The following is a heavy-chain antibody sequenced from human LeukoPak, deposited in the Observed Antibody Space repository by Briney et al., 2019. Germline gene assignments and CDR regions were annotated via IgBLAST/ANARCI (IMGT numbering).Heavy chain of an antibody. V-gene: IGHV3-21*01. CDR2: ISSSSSYI. CDR1: GFTFSSYS. Sequence: GGSLRLSCAASGFTFSSYSMNWVRQAPGKGLEWVSSISSSSSYIYYADSVKGRFTISRDNAKNSLYLQMNSLRAEDTAVYYCARDLGWRRWLQNYFDYWGQGTLVTVSS. D-gene: IGHD5-24*01. J-gene: IGHJ4*02. CDR3: ARDLGWRRWLQNYFDY.